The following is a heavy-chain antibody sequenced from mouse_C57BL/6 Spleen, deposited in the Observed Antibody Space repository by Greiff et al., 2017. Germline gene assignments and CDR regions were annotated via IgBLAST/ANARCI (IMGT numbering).Heavy chain of an antibody. CDR3: ARSYYYGSSHYWYFDV. J-gene: IGHJ1*03. D-gene: IGHD1-1*01. CDR1: GYTFTDYY. V-gene: IGHV1-76*01. Sequence: VQLQQSGAELVRPGASVKLSCKASGYTFTDYYINWVKQRPGQGLEWIARIYPGSGNTYYNEKFKGKATLTAEKSSSTAYMQLSSLTSEDSAVYFCARSYYYGSSHYWYFDVWGTGTTVTVSS. CDR2: IYPGSGNT.